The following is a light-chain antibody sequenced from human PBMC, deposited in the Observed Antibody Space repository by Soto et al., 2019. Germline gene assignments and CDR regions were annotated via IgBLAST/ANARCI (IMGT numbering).Light chain of an antibody. CDR3: QQYQSYFLT. CDR2: DAS. V-gene: IGKV1-5*01. Sequence: DIQMTQSPSTLSASVGDRVTITCRASQSISRSLAWYQQKSGKAPKLPIYDASSLESGVPSRFSGSGFGTEFTLTISGLQPDDFATYYCQQYQSYFLTFGPGTKVDIK. J-gene: IGKJ3*01. CDR1: QSISRS.